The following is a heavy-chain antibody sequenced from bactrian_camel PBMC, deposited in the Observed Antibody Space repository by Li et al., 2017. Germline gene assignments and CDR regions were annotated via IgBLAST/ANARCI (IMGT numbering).Heavy chain of an antibody. V-gene: IGHV3-2*01. Sequence: QVQLVESGGGLVQPRGSLRLSCGAFGFTFSLYYMSWVRQAPGKGLEWVSSIYSDGSKTLYADSVKGRFTISRDNAKDTVYLQMNSLKSEDTAVYYCAARCVQKAWGQFDCSDWGQGTQVTVS. CDR2: IYSDGSKT. J-gene: IGHJ4*01. D-gene: IGHD4*01. CDR3: AARCVQKAWGQFDCSD. CDR1: GFTFSLYY.